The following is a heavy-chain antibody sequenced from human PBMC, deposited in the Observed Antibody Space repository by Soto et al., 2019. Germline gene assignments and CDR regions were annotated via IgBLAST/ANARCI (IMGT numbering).Heavy chain of an antibody. CDR2: INHSGST. CDR1: GGSFIGYY. J-gene: IGHJ5*02. D-gene: IGHD6-13*01. V-gene: IGHV4-34*01. Sequence: SETLSLTCAVYGGSFIGYYWSWIRQPPGKGLEWIGEINHSGSTNYNPSLKSRVTISVDTSKNQFSLKLSSVTAADTAVYYCAVRGTSLAAAGGQNPWGQGTLVTVSS. CDR3: AVRGTSLAAAGGQNP.